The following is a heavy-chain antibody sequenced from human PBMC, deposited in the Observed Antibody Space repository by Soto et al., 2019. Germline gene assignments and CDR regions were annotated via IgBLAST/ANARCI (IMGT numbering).Heavy chain of an antibody. J-gene: IGHJ5*02. V-gene: IGHV6-1*01. CDR3: VRDRYSSSGWFDP. CDR1: GDSVSSYSAA. D-gene: IGHD3-10*01. CDR2: TYYRSRFFS. Sequence: SQPLSLTCAISGDSVSSYSAAWNWIRQSPSGGLEWLGRTYYRSRFFSDYAESVKSRIIINPDTSKNQFSLQLKSVTPEHTAVYYCVRDRYSSSGWFDPWGKGTPVT.